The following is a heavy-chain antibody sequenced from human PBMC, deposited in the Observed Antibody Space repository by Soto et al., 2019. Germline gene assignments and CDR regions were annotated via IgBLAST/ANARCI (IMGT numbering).Heavy chain of an antibody. CDR2: INPNTGVT. D-gene: IGHD3-3*01. V-gene: IGHV1-2*02. J-gene: IGHJ4*02. CDR1: GYSFAAYY. Sequence: QVHLEQSGAEVKKAGSSVKISCKASGYSFAAYYINWVRQVSGQGLEWMGWINPNTGVTDYAQKFQGRVTLTRDTSIKTAYLELTSLRSDDTAVYYCAKIYTWNEWQGGSDYWGQGPLLTVSS. CDR3: AKIYTWNEWQGGSDY.